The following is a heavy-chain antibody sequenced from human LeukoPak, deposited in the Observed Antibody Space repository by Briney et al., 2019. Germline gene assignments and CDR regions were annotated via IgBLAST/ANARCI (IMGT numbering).Heavy chain of an antibody. V-gene: IGHV3-23*01. D-gene: IGHD3-10*01. J-gene: IGHJ3*02. CDR2: ISGSGGST. CDR3: AKAEGWFGELGAFDI. CDR1: GFTFSSYA. Sequence: PGGSLRLSCATSGFTFSSYAMSWVRQAPGKGLEWVSAISGSGGSTYYADSVKGRFTISRDNSKNTLYLQMNSLRAEDTAVYYCAKAEGWFGELGAFDIWGQGTMVTVSS.